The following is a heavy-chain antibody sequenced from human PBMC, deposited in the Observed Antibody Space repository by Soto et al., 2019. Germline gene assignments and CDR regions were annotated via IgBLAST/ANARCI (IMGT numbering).Heavy chain of an antibody. CDR1: GGSISNYY. J-gene: IGHJ4*02. CDR3: ARTSPVAGGFDY. V-gene: IGHV4-59*01. Sequence: QVQLQESGPGLVKPSETLSLTCTVSGGSISNYYWSWIRQAPGKRLEWIGYIYYTTNYNPSLKSRVTISADTSKNQISLKLTSVTAADPAVYYCARTSPVAGGFDYWGQGTLVTVSS. CDR2: IYYTT. D-gene: IGHD6-19*01.